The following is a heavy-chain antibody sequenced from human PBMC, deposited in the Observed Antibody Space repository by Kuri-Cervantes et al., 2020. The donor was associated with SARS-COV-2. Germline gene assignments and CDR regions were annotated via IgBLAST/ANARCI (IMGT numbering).Heavy chain of an antibody. J-gene: IGHJ4*02. V-gene: IGHV4-39*01. CDR1: GDSIRSTSYY. Sequence: GSLRLSCSVSGDSIRSTSYYWGWIRQPPGKGLEWIGNIYYSGSTYYSPSLMSRVTISVDMSKNQFSLNLNSVTAADTAVYYCARLVRQYSSSSSPDYWGQGTLVTVSS. D-gene: IGHD6-6*01. CDR3: ARLVRQYSSSSSPDY. CDR2: IYYSGST.